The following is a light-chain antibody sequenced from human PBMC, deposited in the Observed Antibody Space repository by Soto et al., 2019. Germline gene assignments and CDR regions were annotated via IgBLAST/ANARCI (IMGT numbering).Light chain of an antibody. CDR3: LQYYTFPRT. V-gene: IGKV4-1*01. CDR1: QSVLYSPNNKNY. Sequence: DIVMTQYPDSLAVSLGERATINCKSSQSVLYSPNNKNYLAWYQQKPGQPPKLLIYWASIRESGVPDRFSGSGAGTDFTLTISSLQAEDVAVYFCLQYYTFPRTFGQGTTVEVK. J-gene: IGKJ1*01. CDR2: WAS.